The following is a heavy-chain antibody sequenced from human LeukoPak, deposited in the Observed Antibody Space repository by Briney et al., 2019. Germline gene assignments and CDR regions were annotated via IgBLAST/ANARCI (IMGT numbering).Heavy chain of an antibody. CDR1: GFTFTTYA. CDR2: ISYDGSKK. Sequence: GGSLRLSCAASGFTFTTYAMHWVRQAPGKGLEWVALISYDGSKKYYADSLQGRVTVSRDNSKNTLYLQLQTLTPEDTAVYYCARDAYQGLYYFDYWGQGTLVTVSS. J-gene: IGHJ4*02. D-gene: IGHD2-2*01. V-gene: IGHV3-30*03. CDR3: ARDAYQGLYYFDY.